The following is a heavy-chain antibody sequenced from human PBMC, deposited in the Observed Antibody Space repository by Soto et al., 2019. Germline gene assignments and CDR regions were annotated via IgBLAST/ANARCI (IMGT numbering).Heavy chain of an antibody. D-gene: IGHD3-16*01. CDR1: GFTFSSYG. V-gene: IGHV3-30*18. CDR2: ISYDGSNK. Sequence: QVQLVESGGGVVQPGRSLRLSCAASGFTFSSYGMHWVRQAPGKGLEWGAVISYDGSNKYYADSVKGRFTISRDNSKNTLYLQMNSLRAEDTAVYYCAKSLPLWGMDVWGQGTTVTVSS. CDR3: AKSLPLWGMDV. J-gene: IGHJ6*02.